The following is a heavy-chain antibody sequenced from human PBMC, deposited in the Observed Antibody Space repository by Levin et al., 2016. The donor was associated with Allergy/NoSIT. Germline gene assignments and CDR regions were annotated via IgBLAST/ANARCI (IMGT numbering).Heavy chain of an antibody. D-gene: IGHD2-15*01. J-gene: IGHJ4*02. CDR3: ARVVHYCSGGSCYPTGDFDY. V-gene: IGHV1-18*01. Sequence: ASVKVSCKASGYTFTSYGISWVRQAPGQGLEWMGWISAYNGNTNYAQKLQGRVTMTTDTSTSTAYMELRSLRSDDTAVYYCARVVHYCSGGSCYPTGDFDYWGQGTLVTVSS. CDR1: GYTFTSYG. CDR2: ISAYNGNT.